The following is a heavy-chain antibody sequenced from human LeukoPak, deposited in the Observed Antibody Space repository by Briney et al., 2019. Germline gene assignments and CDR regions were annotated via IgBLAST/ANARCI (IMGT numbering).Heavy chain of an antibody. J-gene: IGHJ5*02. Sequence: PSETLSLTCTVSGGSISSGDYYWNWIRQPPGKGLEWIGYIYYSGSTYYNPSLKSRVTISVDTSKNQFSLKLSSVTAADTAVYYCARARFWGTVTTAWGQGTLVTVSS. CDR3: ARARFWGTVTTA. CDR2: IYYSGST. D-gene: IGHD4-17*01. CDR1: GGSISSGDYY. V-gene: IGHV4-30-4*01.